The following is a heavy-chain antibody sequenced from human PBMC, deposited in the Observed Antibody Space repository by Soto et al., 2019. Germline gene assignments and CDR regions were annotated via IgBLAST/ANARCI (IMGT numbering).Heavy chain of an antibody. Sequence: PGGSLRLSCAASGFDFRIYAMNWVRQAPGKGLEWVAVMIGDGTSWDYAESVRGRFTISRDNSKNTLYLQMNSLRAEDTAVYYCAKDLRPDGRYDFDYWGQGT. CDR3: AKDLRPDGRYDFDY. CDR1: GFDFRIYA. D-gene: IGHD1-26*01. J-gene: IGHJ4*02. CDR2: MIGDGTSW. V-gene: IGHV3-23*01.